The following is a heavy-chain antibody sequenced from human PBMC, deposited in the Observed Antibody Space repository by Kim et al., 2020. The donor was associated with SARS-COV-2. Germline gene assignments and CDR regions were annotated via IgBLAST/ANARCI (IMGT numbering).Heavy chain of an antibody. CDR3: ARDRITIFGVVTRPVGAYGMDV. CDR2: ISSSSSYI. CDR1: GFTFSSYS. Sequence: GGSLRLSCAASGFTFSSYSMNWVRQAPGKGLEWVSSISSSSSYIYYADSVKGRFTISRDNAKNSLYLQMNSLRAEDTAVYYCARDRITIFGVVTRPVGAYGMDVWGQGTTVTVSS. J-gene: IGHJ6*02. V-gene: IGHV3-21*01. D-gene: IGHD3-3*01.